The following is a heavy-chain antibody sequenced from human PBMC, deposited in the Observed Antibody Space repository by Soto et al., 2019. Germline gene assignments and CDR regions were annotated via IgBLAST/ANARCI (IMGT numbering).Heavy chain of an antibody. CDR1: GFTLQNYA. Sequence: PGGSLRLSCTASGFTLQNYAMAWVRQAPGKRLEWVSTLIGGHYGTAYSYSVKGRFTVSRDNSKNCLYLQMNSLGVEDTAMYFCAKGKSTEDIDWFDPWGQGSLVTVSS. J-gene: IGHJ5*02. CDR3: AKGKSTEDIDWFDP. CDR2: LIGGHYGT. V-gene: IGHV3-23*01.